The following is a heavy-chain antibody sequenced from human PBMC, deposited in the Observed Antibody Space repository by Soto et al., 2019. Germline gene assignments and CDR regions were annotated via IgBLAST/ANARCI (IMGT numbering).Heavy chain of an antibody. Sequence: QVTMVQSGTEVKKPGASINVSCKASGYSFATSGMTWVRQAPGQGLEWMGWISVYNGNTNYDENLQDRVTMTTDTSTNTAYLEVRNLRSDDTAVYYCARAGQYYDASGYADWGQGTLVTVSS. CDR3: ARAGQYYDASGYAD. CDR2: ISVYNGNT. D-gene: IGHD3-22*01. V-gene: IGHV1-18*01. J-gene: IGHJ4*02. CDR1: GYSFATSG.